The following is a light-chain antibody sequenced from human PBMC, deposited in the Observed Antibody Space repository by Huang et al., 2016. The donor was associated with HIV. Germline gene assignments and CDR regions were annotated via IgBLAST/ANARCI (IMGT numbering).Light chain of an antibody. Sequence: DIVLTQSPASLSLSPGGRATLSCRASQSVSTYFAWFQQKPGQSPRLLIYDASNRATGIPARFRGSGSGTDFTLTIDSLEPEDSAVYYCQQRNNWPPTYTFGQGTKLEIK. V-gene: IGKV3-11*01. CDR3: QQRNNWPPTYT. CDR2: DAS. CDR1: QSVSTY. J-gene: IGKJ2*01.